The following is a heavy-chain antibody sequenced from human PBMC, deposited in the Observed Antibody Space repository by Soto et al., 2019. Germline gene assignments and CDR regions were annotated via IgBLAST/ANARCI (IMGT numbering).Heavy chain of an antibody. D-gene: IGHD2-2*01. CDR1: GWTLNKSA. V-gene: IGHV1-58*01. Sequence: SVKVSCKACGWTLNKSALQLVRQARGQGLEWIGWIVVGSRKTNYAQKFQKRVTITRDMSTGTAEMDLSGLISEDTAMYYCAADDMVVALWGQGTLVTVSS. CDR2: IVVGSRKT. J-gene: IGHJ4*02. CDR3: AADDMVVAL.